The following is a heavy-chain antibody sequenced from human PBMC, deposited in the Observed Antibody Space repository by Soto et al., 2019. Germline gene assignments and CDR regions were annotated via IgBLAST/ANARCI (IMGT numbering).Heavy chain of an antibody. CDR2: IYYSGSP. Sequence: SETLSLTCTVSGGSISSSSYYWGWIRQPPGKGLEWIGSIYYSGSPNYNPSLKSRVTISVDTSKNQFSLKLSSVTAADTAVYYCARLYNWNGSNYFDYWGQGTLVTVSS. J-gene: IGHJ4*02. V-gene: IGHV4-39*07. CDR3: ARLYNWNGSNYFDY. CDR1: GGSISSSSYY. D-gene: IGHD1-1*01.